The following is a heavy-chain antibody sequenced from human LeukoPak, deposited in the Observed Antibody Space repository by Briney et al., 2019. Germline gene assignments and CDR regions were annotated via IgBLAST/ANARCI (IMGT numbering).Heavy chain of an antibody. CDR2: ISSNGGST. D-gene: IGHD6-6*01. V-gene: IGHV3-64*01. CDR1: GFTSSSYA. J-gene: IGHJ4*02. CDR3: ARGGGQSIAARRFDY. Sequence: GGSLRLSCAASGFTSSSYAMHWVRQAPGKGLEYVSAISSNGGSTYYANSVKGRFTISRDNSKNTLYLQMGSLRAEDMAVYYCARGGGQSIAARRFDYWGQGTLVTVSS.